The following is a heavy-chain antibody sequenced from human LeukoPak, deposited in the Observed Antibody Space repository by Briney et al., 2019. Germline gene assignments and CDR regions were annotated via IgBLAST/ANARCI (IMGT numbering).Heavy chain of an antibody. CDR1: GFTFSSYA. Sequence: SGGSLRLSCAASGFTFSSYAMSWVHQAPGKGLEWVSAISDSGGYTYYADSVKGRFTISRDNAKNTVYLQMNSLRAEDTAVYYCAKSSGSYPYYFDYWGQGTLVTVSS. CDR3: AKSSGSYPYYFDY. J-gene: IGHJ4*02. V-gene: IGHV3-23*01. D-gene: IGHD3-10*01. CDR2: ISDSGGYT.